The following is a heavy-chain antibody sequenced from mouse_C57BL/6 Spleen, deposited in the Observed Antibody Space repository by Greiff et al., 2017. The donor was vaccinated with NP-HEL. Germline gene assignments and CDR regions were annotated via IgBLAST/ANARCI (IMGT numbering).Heavy chain of an antibody. CDR2: IYPGSGNT. Sequence: QVQLKESGAELVRPGASVKLSCKASGYTFTDYYINWVKQRPGQGLEWIARIYPGSGNTYYNEKFKGKATLTAEKSSSTAYMQLSSLTSEDSAVYFCARERNYDYDVWFAYWGQGTLVTVSA. CDR1: GYTFTDYY. J-gene: IGHJ3*01. CDR3: ARERNYDYDVWFAY. V-gene: IGHV1-76*01. D-gene: IGHD2-4*01.